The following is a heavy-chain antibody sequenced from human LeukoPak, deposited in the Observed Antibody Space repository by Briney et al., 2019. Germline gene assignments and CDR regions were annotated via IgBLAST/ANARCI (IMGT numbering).Heavy chain of an antibody. CDR1: GYTFTNYG. Sequence: GASVKVSCKASGYTFTNYGISWVRQAPGQGLEWMGWISAYNGNTNYAQRLQGRVTMTTDTSTSTAYMELRSLRSDDTAVYYCARTYYYDTSGYYYGHWFDPWGQGTLVIVSS. J-gene: IGHJ5*02. CDR2: ISAYNGNT. D-gene: IGHD3-22*01. V-gene: IGHV1-18*01. CDR3: ARTYYYDTSGYYYGHWFDP.